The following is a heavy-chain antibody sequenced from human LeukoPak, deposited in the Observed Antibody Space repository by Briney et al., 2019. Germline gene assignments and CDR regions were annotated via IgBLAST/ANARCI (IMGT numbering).Heavy chain of an antibody. J-gene: IGHJ3*02. CDR2: IIPIFGTA. CDR1: GRTFSSYA. CDR3: ARVGASSGSYAFDI. Sequence: SGKVSCKASGRTFSSYAISWVRQAPGQGLEWMGRIIPIFGTANYAQKFQGRVTITTDESTSTAYMELSSLRSEDTAVYYCARVGASSGSYAFDIWGQGTMVTVSS. V-gene: IGHV1-69*05. D-gene: IGHD3-22*01.